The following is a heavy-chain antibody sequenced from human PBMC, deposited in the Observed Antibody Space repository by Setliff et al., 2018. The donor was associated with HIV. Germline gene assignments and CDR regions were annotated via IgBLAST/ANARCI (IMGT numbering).Heavy chain of an antibody. J-gene: IGHJ4*02. D-gene: IGHD2-21*02. CDR3: ARDPIYCGGDCYGDY. CDR2: IYHDGTT. Sequence: SETLSLTCTVSGFSITRSYYWGWMRQPPGKGLEWIGSIYHDGTTHYNPSLKSRATLSVDTSKNQFSLNLSSVTAADTAVYYCARDPIYCGGDCYGDYWGQGTLVTVSS. CDR1: GFSITRSYY. V-gene: IGHV4-38-2*02.